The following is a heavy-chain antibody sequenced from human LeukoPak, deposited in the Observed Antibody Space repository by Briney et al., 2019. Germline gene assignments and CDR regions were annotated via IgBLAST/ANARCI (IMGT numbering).Heavy chain of an antibody. CDR3: ARDLGNNWNDGSDY. V-gene: IGHV3-48*01. J-gene: IGHJ4*02. Sequence: PGGSLRLSCAASGFTFSSYSMNWVRQAPGKGLEWVSYISSSSTIYYADSVKGRFTISRDNAKNSLYLQMNSLRAEDTAVYYCARDLGNNWNDGSDYWGQGTLVTVSS. CDR1: GFTFSSYS. D-gene: IGHD1-1*01. CDR2: ISSSSTI.